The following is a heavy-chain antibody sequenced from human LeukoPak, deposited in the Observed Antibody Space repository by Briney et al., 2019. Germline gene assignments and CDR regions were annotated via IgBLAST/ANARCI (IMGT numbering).Heavy chain of an antibody. CDR2: ISGSGGST. CDR1: GFTFSSYA. J-gene: IGHJ4*02. Sequence: GGSLRLSWAASGFTFSSYAMSWVRQAPGKGLEWVSAISGSGGSTYYADSVKGRFTISRDNSKHTLYLQMNSLSAEDTAVYYCATVGYSYGHSDSWGQGTLVTVSS. CDR3: ATVGYSYGHSDS. V-gene: IGHV3-23*01. D-gene: IGHD5-18*01.